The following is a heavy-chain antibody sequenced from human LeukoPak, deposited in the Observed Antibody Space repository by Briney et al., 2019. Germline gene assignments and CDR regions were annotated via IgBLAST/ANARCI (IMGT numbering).Heavy chain of an antibody. D-gene: IGHD3-3*01. Sequence: ETLSLTCSVSGDSVSSYYWSWVRQAPGKGLEWVSVIYSGGSTYYADSVKGRFTISRDNSKNTLYLQMNSLRAEDTAVYYCAREGGITIFGVVPYFDYWGQGTLVTVSS. CDR2: IYSGGST. V-gene: IGHV3-66*01. CDR3: AREGGITIFGVVPYFDY. J-gene: IGHJ4*02. CDR1: GDSVSSYY.